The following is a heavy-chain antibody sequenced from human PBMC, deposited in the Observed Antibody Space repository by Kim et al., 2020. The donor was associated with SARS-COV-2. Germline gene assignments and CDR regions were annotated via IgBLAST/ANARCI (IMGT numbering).Heavy chain of an antibody. J-gene: IGHJ4*02. Sequence: TYAQKFQGRVTITADESTSTAYMELSSLRSEDTAVYYCARDQYSSGWFDYWGQGTLVTVSS. V-gene: IGHV1-69*01. D-gene: IGHD6-19*01. CDR3: ARDQYSSGWFDY.